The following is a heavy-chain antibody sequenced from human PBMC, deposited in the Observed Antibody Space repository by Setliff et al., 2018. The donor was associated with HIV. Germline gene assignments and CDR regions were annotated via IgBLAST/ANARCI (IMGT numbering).Heavy chain of an antibody. CDR1: GGPLSGYC. J-gene: IGHJ4*02. V-gene: IGHV4-34*01. Sequence: PSETLSLTCGLYGGPLSGYCWTWIRQSPEKGLEWIGEINDSGSTTYDPSLKSRITVSVDTSKNQFSLKLTSVTAADMGVYYCARGRKKTLAVSGTRYFDFWGQGTLVTVSS. D-gene: IGHD6-19*01. CDR2: INDSGST. CDR3: ARGRKKTLAVSGTRYFDF.